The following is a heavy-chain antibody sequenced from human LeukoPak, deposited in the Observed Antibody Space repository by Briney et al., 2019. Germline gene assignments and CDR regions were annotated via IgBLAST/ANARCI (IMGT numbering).Heavy chain of an antibody. CDR3: AREGIAAADAFDI. D-gene: IGHD6-13*01. V-gene: IGHV3-7*01. J-gene: IGHJ3*02. CDR1: GFTFSSYW. CDR2: IKQDGSEK. Sequence: PGGSLRLSCAASGFTFSSYWMSWVRQAPGKGLEWEANIKQDGSEKYYVDSVKGRFTISRDNAKNSLYLQMNSLRAEDTAVCYCAREGIAAADAFDIWGQGTMVTVSS.